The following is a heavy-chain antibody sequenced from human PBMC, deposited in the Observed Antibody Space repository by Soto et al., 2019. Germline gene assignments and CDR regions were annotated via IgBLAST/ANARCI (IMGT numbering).Heavy chain of an antibody. CDR1: GFTFSSYA. D-gene: IGHD2-2*01. J-gene: IGHJ3*02. CDR2: IICSGGST. V-gene: IGHV3-23*01. Sequence: GGSLRLSCAASGFTFSSYAMSWVRQAPGKGLEWVSAIICSGGSTYYADSVKGRFTISRDNSKNTLYLQMNSLRAEDTAVYYCARELLGYCSSTSCRPAYAFDIWGQGTMVTVSS. CDR3: ARELLGYCSSTSCRPAYAFDI.